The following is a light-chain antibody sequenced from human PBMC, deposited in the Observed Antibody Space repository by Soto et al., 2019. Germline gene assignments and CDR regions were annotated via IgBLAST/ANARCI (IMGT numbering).Light chain of an antibody. CDR2: DAP. J-gene: IGKJ2*01. CDR1: EDISNY. CDR3: EQYDNLPYT. Sequence: DIQMTQSPSSLSASVGDRVTITCQASEDISNYLNWYQQKPGKAPKLLIYDAPNLETGVPSRFRGSRSGTDFTYTISSLQTEDIATDYCEQYDNLPYTFGQGTKLEIK. V-gene: IGKV1-33*01.